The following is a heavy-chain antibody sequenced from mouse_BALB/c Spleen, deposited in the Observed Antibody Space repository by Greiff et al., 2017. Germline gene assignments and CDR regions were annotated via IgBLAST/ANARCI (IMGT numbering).Heavy chain of an antibody. CDR2: IDPENGNT. CDR3: AEEDYHYYAMDY. D-gene: IGHD2-4*01. V-gene: IGHV14-1*02. J-gene: IGHJ4*01. Sequence: EVMLVESGAELVRPGALVKLSCKASGFNIKDYYMHWVKQRPEQGLEWIGWIDPENGNTIYDPKFQGKASKTADTSSNRAYLQLSSLTSEDTAVYYCAEEDYHYYAMDYWGQGTSVTVSS. CDR1: GFNIKDYY.